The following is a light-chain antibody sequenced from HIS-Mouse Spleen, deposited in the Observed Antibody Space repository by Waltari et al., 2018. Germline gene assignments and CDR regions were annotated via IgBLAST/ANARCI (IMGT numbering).Light chain of an antibody. CDR2: EDS. J-gene: IGLJ2*01. V-gene: IGLV3-10*01. CDR1: ALPKKY. Sequence: SYELTQPPSVSVSPGQTARITCSGAALPKKYAYWYQQKSGQAPVLVIYEDSERPSGIPERFSGASSGKMATLSVSGAQVEDEADYYCYSTDSSGNHRVFGGGTKLTVL. CDR3: YSTDSSGNHRV.